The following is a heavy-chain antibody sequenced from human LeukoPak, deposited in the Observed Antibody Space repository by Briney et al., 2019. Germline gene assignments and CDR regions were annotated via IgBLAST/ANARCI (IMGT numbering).Heavy chain of an antibody. CDR2: ISSTSTSI. CDR3: ARESFNYYDSSGYYDPGGYFDY. J-gene: IGHJ4*02. CDR1: GFTFSSHT. V-gene: IGHV3-21*01. D-gene: IGHD3-22*01. Sequence: GGSLRLSCAASGFTFSSHTMNWVRQAPGKGLEWVSSISSTSTSIYHADSVKGRFTISRDNTKNSLYLQMDSLRAEDTAVYYCARESFNYYDSSGYYDPGGYFDYWGQGTLVTVSS.